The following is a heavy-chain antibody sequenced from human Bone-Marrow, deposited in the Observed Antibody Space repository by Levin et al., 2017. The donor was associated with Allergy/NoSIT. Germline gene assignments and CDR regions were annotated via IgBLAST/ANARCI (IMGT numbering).Heavy chain of an antibody. J-gene: IGHJ4*02. V-gene: IGHV1-24*01. CDR2: FDPEEGET. CDR3: AGLKNDFWSGYAVWVAFDS. D-gene: IGHD3-3*01. CDR1: GHTFTDLS. Sequence: GESLKISCKLSGHTFTDLSIHWVRQAPGKGLEWMGGFDPEEGETTYAQKFQGRVTMTEDTSTDTAYMELSSLRSEDTAVYYCAGLKNDFWSGYAVWVAFDSWGQGTLVTVSS.